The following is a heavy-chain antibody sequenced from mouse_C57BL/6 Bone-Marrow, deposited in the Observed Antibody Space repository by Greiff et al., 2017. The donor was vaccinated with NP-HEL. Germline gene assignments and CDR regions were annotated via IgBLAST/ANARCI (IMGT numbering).Heavy chain of an antibody. Sequence: EVQRVESGGGLVKPGGSLKLSCAASGFTFSSYAMSWVRQTPEKRLEWVATISDGGSYTYYPDNVKGRFTISRDNAKNNLYLQMSHLKSEDTAMYSCARFYGSYYFDYWGQGTTLTVSS. CDR2: ISDGGSYT. CDR3: ARFYGSYYFDY. D-gene: IGHD1-1*01. J-gene: IGHJ2*01. V-gene: IGHV5-4*01. CDR1: GFTFSSYA.